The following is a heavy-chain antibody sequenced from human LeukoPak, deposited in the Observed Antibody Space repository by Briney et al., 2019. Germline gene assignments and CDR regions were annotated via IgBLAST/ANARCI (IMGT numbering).Heavy chain of an antibody. CDR3: ARSARLMKGVVEVTALDD. Sequence: GGSLRLSCAASGFTFSSYAMSWVRQAPGKGLEWVSSISGSGGSTYYADSVKGRFSISRDNSKNTLYLQVNSLRADDTAVYYCARSARLMKGVVEVTALDDWGQGTLVTVSS. J-gene: IGHJ4*02. CDR2: ISGSGGST. V-gene: IGHV3-23*01. D-gene: IGHD3-3*01. CDR1: GFTFSSYA.